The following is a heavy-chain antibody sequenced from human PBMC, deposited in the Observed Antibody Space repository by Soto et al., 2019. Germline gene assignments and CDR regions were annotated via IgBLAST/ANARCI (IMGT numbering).Heavy chain of an antibody. CDR1: YGSISVSNVF. CDR2: IDYSGTA. CDR3: ARTTGRHLDF. D-gene: IGHD4-4*01. J-gene: IGHJ4*02. Sequence: QLQLQESCPGLVKPWETLSLTCTVSYGSISVSNVFWGWVRQPPGKGLEWIGNIDYSGTAYFNPSLGTRLTFPVDTSKNQFSLTLSSVTAADTAVYYCARTTGRHLDFWGQGILVTVSS. V-gene: IGHV4-39*01.